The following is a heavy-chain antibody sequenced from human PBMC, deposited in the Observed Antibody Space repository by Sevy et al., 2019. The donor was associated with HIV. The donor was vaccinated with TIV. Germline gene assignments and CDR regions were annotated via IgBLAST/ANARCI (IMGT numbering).Heavy chain of an antibody. CDR1: GFPFSSYR. V-gene: IGHV3-21*01. Sequence: GGPLRLSCAAPGFPFSSYRLTGVGQPPGKGLEWVSCIIITSAYINNADSVKGRFTISRDNAKNLLYLQMDSLRAEDTAVYYCARAVLEISTWRSDYWGQGTLVTVSS. D-gene: IGHD1-1*01. CDR2: IIITSAYI. CDR3: ARAVLEISTWRSDY. J-gene: IGHJ4*02.